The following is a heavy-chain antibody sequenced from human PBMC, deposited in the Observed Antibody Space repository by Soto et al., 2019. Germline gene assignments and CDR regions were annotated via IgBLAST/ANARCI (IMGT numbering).Heavy chain of an antibody. V-gene: IGHV4-61*01. J-gene: IGHJ5*02. Sequence: PSETLSLTCTVSCGSVSSGFYYWSWIRQPPGKGLDWIGEIYFTGSANYNPSLKSRVTMSADTSKNQFSLKLNSVTAADTAVYYCARMSVTAKNWFDPWGPGTLVTVSS. D-gene: IGHD1-20*01. CDR1: CGSVSSGFYY. CDR3: ARMSVTAKNWFDP. CDR2: IYFTGSA.